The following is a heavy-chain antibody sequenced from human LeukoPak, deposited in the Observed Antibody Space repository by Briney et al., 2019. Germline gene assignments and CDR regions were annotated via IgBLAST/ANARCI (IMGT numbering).Heavy chain of an antibody. CDR2: IYYTGST. V-gene: IGHV4-59*01. Sequence: SETLSLTCSVSGGSIGRYWWSWIRQPPGKGLEWIGYIYYTGSTNCNPSLKSRVTISLDMSKNRLSLKLSSVTAADTAVYYCARGNANWGQGTLVTVSS. CDR1: GGSIGRYW. J-gene: IGHJ4*02. CDR3: ARGNAN.